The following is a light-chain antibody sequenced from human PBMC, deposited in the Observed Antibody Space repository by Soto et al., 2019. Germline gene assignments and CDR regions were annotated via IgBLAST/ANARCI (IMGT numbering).Light chain of an antibody. Sequence: DIQMTQSPSTLSASVGDRVTITCRASQTISNWLAWYQQKPGKAPKLLIYDASSLESGVPSRFSGSGSGTEFTLTISSLQPEDFATYYCQHADSFPLITFGQGTRLEIK. CDR2: DAS. J-gene: IGKJ5*01. CDR1: QTISNW. CDR3: QHADSFPLIT. V-gene: IGKV1-5*01.